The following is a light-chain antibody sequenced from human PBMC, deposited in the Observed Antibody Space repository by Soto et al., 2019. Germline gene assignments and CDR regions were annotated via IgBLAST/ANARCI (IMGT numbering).Light chain of an antibody. Sequence: ENVLTQSPGTLYLSPGERATLSCRASQNVDNNFLAWYQHKPGQPPRLLIIGASIRAAGIPDRFSVSGSGTDFTLSISNLEPEDCVVYHCQQYGSLPYTFGQGPNLDI. CDR2: GAS. CDR3: QQYGSLPYT. V-gene: IGKV3-20*01. CDR1: QNVDNNF. J-gene: IGKJ2*01.